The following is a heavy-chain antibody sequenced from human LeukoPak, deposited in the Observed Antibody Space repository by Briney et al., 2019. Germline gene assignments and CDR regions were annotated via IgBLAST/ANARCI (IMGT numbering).Heavy chain of an antibody. CDR2: IIPIFDTA. D-gene: IGHD4-17*01. V-gene: IGHV1-69*13. CDR3: ARGDYGDYYYYYGMDV. CDR1: GGTFISSA. Sequence: SVKVSCKASGGTFISSAISWVRQAPGQGLEWMGGIIPIFDTANYAQKFQGGVTITADESTSTAYMELSSLRSEDTAVYYCARGDYGDYYYYYGMDVWGQGTTVTVSS. J-gene: IGHJ6*02.